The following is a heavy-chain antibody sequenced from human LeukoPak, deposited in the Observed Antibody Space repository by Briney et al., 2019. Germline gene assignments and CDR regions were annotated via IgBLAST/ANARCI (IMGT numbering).Heavy chain of an antibody. CDR2: MNPNSGNT. D-gene: IGHD3-9*01. J-gene: IGHJ4*01. V-gene: IGHV1-8*01. Sequence: ASVKVSCKASGYTFTSYDINWVRQATGQGLEWMGWMNPNSGNTGYAQKFQGRVTMTRNTSISIAYMELSSLRSDDTAVYYCARATGKDILTGRKLDXXGXXXLVTVSS. CDR3: ARATGKDILTGRKLDX. CDR1: GYTFTSYD.